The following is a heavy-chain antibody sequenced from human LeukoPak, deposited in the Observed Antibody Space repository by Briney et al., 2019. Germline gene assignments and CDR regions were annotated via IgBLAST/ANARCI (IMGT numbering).Heavy chain of an antibody. J-gene: IGHJ4*02. Sequence: GASVKVSCKVSGYTLTELSMHWVRQAPGKGLEWMGGFDPEDGETIYAQKFQGRVTMTEDTSTDTAYMELSSLRSEDTAVYYCATSTIHGTTGTTLDYWGQGTLVTVSS. D-gene: IGHD1-1*01. V-gene: IGHV1-24*01. CDR1: GYTLTELS. CDR3: ATSTIHGTTGTTLDY. CDR2: FDPEDGET.